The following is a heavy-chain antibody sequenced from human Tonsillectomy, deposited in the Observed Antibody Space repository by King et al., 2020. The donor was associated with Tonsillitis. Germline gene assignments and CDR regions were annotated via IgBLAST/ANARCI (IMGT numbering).Heavy chain of an antibody. CDR1: GFTFSSYA. J-gene: IGHJ4*02. CDR2: ISGSGGST. Sequence: QLVQSGGVLVQPGGSLRLSCAASGFTFSSYAMSWVRQAPGKGLEWVSAISGSGGSTYYADSVKGRFTISRDNSKNTLYLQMNSLRAEDTAVYYCAKQPGGYYDSSGYYFIVRYFDYWGQGTLVTVSS. CDR3: AKQPGGYYDSSGYYFIVRYFDY. V-gene: IGHV3-23*04. D-gene: IGHD3-22*01.